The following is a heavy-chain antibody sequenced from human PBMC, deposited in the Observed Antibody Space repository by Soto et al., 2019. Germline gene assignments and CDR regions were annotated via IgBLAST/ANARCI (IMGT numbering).Heavy chain of an antibody. CDR2: ISSNGGST. D-gene: IGHD3-10*01. V-gene: IGHV3-64D*06. CDR3: VKDLVRDENWFDP. J-gene: IGHJ5*02. CDR1: GFTFSSYA. Sequence: PGGSLRLSCSASGFTFSSYAMHWVRQAPGKGLEYVSAISSNGGSTYYADSVKGRFTISRDNSKNTLYLQMSSLRAEDTAVYYCVKDLVRDENWFDPWGQGTLVTVSS.